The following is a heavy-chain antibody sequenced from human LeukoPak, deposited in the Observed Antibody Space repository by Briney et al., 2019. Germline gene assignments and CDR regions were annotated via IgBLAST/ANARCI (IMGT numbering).Heavy chain of an antibody. CDR1: GFTFSTYV. Sequence: GGSLTLSCVASGFTFSTYVMTWVRQAPGKGLERVANIKQDGGEKYYVDSVKGRFTISRDNAKNSVYLQMSSLRGEDTAVYYCSVTPYAEYFQYWGQGTLVTVSS. CDR2: IKQDGGEK. J-gene: IGHJ1*01. V-gene: IGHV3-7*01. CDR3: SVTPYAEYFQY. D-gene: IGHD2-21*02.